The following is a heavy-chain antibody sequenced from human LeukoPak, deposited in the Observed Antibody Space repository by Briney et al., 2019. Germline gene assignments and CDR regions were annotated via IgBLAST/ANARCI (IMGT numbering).Heavy chain of an antibody. CDR1: GGTFSSYL. Sequence: SVKVSCKASGGTFSSYLISWVRQAPGQGLEWMGGIVPMFGRANYAQKFQGRVAITADESTRIAYMELSSLRSEDTAVYYCARVRGSALSSFLDDYWGQGTLVTVSS. D-gene: IGHD3/OR15-3a*01. CDR3: ARVRGSALSSFLDDY. J-gene: IGHJ4*02. V-gene: IGHV1-69*13. CDR2: IVPMFGRA.